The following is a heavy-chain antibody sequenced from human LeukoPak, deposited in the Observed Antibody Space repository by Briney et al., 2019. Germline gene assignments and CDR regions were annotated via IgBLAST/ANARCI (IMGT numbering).Heavy chain of an antibody. CDR2: IYPGDSDT. CDR3: ARTGKYCSGGSCYLAFDY. J-gene: IGHJ4*02. V-gene: IGHV5-51*01. Sequence: GESLKISCKGSGYSFTSYWIGWVRQMPGKGLEWMGIIYPGDSDTRYSPSFQGQVTISADKSISTAYLQWSSLKASDTAMYYCARTGKYCSGGSCYLAFDYWGQGTLVTVSS. CDR1: GYSFTSYW. D-gene: IGHD2-15*01.